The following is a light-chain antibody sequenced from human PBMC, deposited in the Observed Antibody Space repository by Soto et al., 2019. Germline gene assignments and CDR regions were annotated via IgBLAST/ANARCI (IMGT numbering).Light chain of an antibody. CDR2: DVS. V-gene: IGLV2-14*01. J-gene: IGLJ2*01. Sequence: QSALTQPASVSGSPGQSITISCTGTSSDVGGYNYVSWYQQHPGKVPKLMIYDVSNRPSGVSNRFSGSKSGNTASLTISGLQAEDEADYYCSSYTRSSTLVVFGGGTKVTVL. CDR3: SSYTRSSTLVV. CDR1: SSDVGGYNY.